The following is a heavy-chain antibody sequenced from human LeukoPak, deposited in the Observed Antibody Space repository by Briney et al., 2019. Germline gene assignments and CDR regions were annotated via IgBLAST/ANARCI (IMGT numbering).Heavy chain of an antibody. CDR3: AKDGYDFWSAYQIDL. Sequence: GWSLRLWCAGSGFTFSNYAMTWVRQAPVKGLEWVSASSGGDGGTEYAASVTGRSTISRDNSKNTLYIQMPRLRTDHTAVYYCAKDGYDFWSAYQIDLWGQGTLVTVSS. J-gene: IGHJ5*02. CDR1: GFTFSNYA. V-gene: IGHV3-23*01. CDR2: SSGGDGGT. D-gene: IGHD3-3*01.